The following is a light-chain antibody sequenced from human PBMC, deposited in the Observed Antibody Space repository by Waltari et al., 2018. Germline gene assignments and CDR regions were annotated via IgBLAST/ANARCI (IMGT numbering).Light chain of an antibody. V-gene: IGLV2-23*02. CDR1: TSDVGSSDL. CDR2: EVF. Sequence: QSALTQPASVSGTPGQSITISCSGTTSDVGSSDLVSWYQQHPGEAPKLLICEVFKRPPDTSSRFSGAKSGSTASLTISGLQPEDEGDYYCQSFDTSLSVVFGGGTKLTVL. CDR3: QSFDTSLSVV. J-gene: IGLJ2*01.